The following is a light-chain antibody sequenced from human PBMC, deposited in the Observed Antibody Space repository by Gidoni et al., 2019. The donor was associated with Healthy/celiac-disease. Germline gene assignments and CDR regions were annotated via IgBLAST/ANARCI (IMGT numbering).Light chain of an antibody. J-gene: IGLJ1*01. CDR3: CSYAGSYTYV. V-gene: IGLV2-11*01. Sequence: QSALSQPRSVYGSPGQSVTISCTGTSSDVGGYHYVSWYQQHPGKAPKLMSYDVSKRPSGVPDRFSGSKSGNTASLTISGLQAEDEADYYCCSYAGSYTYVFGTGTKVTVL. CDR1: SSDVGGYHY. CDR2: DVS.